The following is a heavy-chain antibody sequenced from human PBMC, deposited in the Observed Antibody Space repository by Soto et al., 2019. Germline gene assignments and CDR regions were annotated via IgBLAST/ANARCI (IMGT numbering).Heavy chain of an antibody. CDR1: DYTFTSFG. D-gene: IGHD6-6*01. Sequence: GASVKVSCKASDYTFTSFGISWLRQAPGQGLEWMGWISGYNGNTNYAQILQGRLTMTTDKSTTTAYMELRSLRSDDTAVYYCARDHFLVHSTSSFDYWGQGTLVTVSS. CDR2: ISGYNGNT. J-gene: IGHJ4*02. CDR3: ARDHFLVHSTSSFDY. V-gene: IGHV1-18*01.